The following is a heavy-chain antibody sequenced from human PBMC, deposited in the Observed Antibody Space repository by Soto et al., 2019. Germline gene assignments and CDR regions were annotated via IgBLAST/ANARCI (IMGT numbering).Heavy chain of an antibody. D-gene: IGHD1-26*01. CDR1: GGTFSSYA. CDR2: IIPIFGTA. J-gene: IGHJ4*02. V-gene: IGHV1-69*06. Sequence: SVKVSCKASGGTFSSYAIGWVRQAPGQGLEWMGGIIPIFGTANYAQKFQGRVTITADKSTSTAYMELSSLRSEDTAVYYCARDSQRTKSGSHSWGQGTLVTVSS. CDR3: ARDSQRTKSGSHS.